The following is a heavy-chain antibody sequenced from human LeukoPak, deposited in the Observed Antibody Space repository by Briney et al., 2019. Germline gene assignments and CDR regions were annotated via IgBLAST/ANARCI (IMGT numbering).Heavy chain of an antibody. CDR3: ARDPGSGSYYPPGYYYGMDV. V-gene: IGHV3-48*03. D-gene: IGHD3-10*01. CDR2: LSSSGSTT. CDR1: GFTFSSYE. Sequence: GGCLRLSCAASGFTFSSYEMNWVRQAPGEGLEWVSYLSSSGSTTYYADSVKGRFTISRDNAKNTLYLQMNRLRAQETAGYYCARDPGSGSYYPPGYYYGMDVWGKGTTVTVSS. J-gene: IGHJ6*04.